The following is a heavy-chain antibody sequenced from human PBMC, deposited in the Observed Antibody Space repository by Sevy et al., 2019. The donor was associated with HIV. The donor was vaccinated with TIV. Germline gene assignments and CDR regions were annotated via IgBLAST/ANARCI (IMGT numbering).Heavy chain of an antibody. J-gene: IGHJ4*02. D-gene: IGHD2-15*01. Sequence: KISCKASGGTFSSYAISWVRQAPGQGLEWMGGIIPIFGTANYAQKFQGRVTITADESTSTAYMELSSLRSEDTAVYYCARGYCSGGSCYDWDYWGQGTLVTVSS. CDR2: IIPIFGTA. V-gene: IGHV1-69*01. CDR1: GGTFSSYA. CDR3: ARGYCSGGSCYDWDY.